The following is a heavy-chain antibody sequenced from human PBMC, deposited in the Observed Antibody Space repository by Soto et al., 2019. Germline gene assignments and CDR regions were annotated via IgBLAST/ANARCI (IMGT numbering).Heavy chain of an antibody. CDR3: ARDVSGPGATYVMDV. D-gene: IGHD2-2*01. Sequence: QVQLVQSGADVKKPGASVKVSCKASGYIFSSHCIYWVRQAPGQGLQWMGIINPGGGRTAYAQKFQGRVTLNGDMSTRTVYTKLTSLTYDETAVYYCARDVSGPGATYVMDVWGQGTTVTVSS. J-gene: IGHJ6*02. CDR2: INPGGGRT. CDR1: GYIFSSHC. V-gene: IGHV1-46*01.